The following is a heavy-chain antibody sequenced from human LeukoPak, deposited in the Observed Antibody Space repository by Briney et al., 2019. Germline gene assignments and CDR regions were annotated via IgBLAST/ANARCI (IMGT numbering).Heavy chain of an antibody. CDR3: AREYASGNYRGYFDY. V-gene: IGHV3-30*04. D-gene: IGHD3-10*01. CDR2: ISPDGTNK. CDR1: GFIFSNYP. J-gene: IGHJ4*02. Sequence: GRSLRLSCAASGFIFSNYPMHCVRQAPGMGLEWVAVISPDGTNKYYADSVKGRFTVSRDNSKNTLYVQMNSLRAEDTAVYYCAREYASGNYRGYFDYWGQGTLVTVSS.